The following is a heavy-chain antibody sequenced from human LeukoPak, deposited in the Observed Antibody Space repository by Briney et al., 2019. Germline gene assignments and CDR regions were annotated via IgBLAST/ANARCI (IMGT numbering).Heavy chain of an antibody. Sequence: GGSLRLSCAASGCTFSSYAMSWVRQAPGKGLEWVSGVSGSGGSTYYADSVKGRFTISRDNSKNTLYLQMNSLRAEDTAVYYCAKDLDIVATITGNWGQGTLVTVSS. D-gene: IGHD5-12*01. CDR3: AKDLDIVATITGN. CDR1: GCTFSSYA. V-gene: IGHV3-23*01. J-gene: IGHJ4*02. CDR2: VSGSGGST.